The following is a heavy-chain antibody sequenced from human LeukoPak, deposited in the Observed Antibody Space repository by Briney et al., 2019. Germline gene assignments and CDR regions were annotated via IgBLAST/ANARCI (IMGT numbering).Heavy chain of an antibody. Sequence: ASVKVSCKASGYTFTGYYMHWVRQAPGQGLEWMGWINPNSGGTNYAQKFQGWVTMTRDTSISTAYMEPSRLRSDDTAVYYCARAGYYDILTGPMDVWGQGTTVTVSS. CDR1: GYTFTGYY. D-gene: IGHD3-9*01. CDR3: ARAGYYDILTGPMDV. CDR2: INPNSGGT. V-gene: IGHV1-2*04. J-gene: IGHJ6*02.